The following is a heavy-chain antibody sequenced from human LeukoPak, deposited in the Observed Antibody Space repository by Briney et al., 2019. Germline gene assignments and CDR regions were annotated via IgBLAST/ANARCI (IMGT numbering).Heavy chain of an antibody. J-gene: IGHJ4*02. CDR3: AKAAVVATFGLIDY. V-gene: IGHV3-30-3*01. CDR1: GFTFSSYA. D-gene: IGHD2-21*01. Sequence: SGGSLRLSCAASGFTFSSYAMHWVRQAPGKGLEWVAVISYGGSNKYYADSVKGRFTISRDNSKNTLYLQMNSLRAEDTAVYYCAKAAVVATFGLIDYWGQGTLVTVPS. CDR2: ISYGGSNK.